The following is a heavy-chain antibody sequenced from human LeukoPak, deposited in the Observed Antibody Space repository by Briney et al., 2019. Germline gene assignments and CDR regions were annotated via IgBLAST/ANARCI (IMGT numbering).Heavy chain of an antibody. V-gene: IGHV4-4*07. CDR3: ARLSMLGYCSGGSCSLAMDV. Sequence: PSETLSLTCTVSGGSISSYYWSWIRQPAGKGLEWIGRIYTSGSTNYNPSLKSRVTMSVDTSKNQFSLKLSSVTAADTAVYYCARLSMLGYCSGGSCSLAMDVWGKGTTVTISS. D-gene: IGHD2-15*01. J-gene: IGHJ6*04. CDR1: GGSISSYY. CDR2: IYTSGST.